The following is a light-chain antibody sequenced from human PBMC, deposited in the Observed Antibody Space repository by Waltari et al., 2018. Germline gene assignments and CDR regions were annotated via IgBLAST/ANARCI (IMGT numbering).Light chain of an antibody. V-gene: IGLV8-61*01. CDR3: AVYMGSDIWV. Sequence: QTVVTQEPSFSVSPGGTVTLTCGLTSGSVSSNYYPSWYQQTPGQAPRSLIYNPNIRSSGVPDRFSGSILGNKAALTSTGAQADDESDYYCAVYMGSDIWVFGGGTKLTVL. CDR1: SGSVSSNYY. CDR2: NPN. J-gene: IGLJ3*02.